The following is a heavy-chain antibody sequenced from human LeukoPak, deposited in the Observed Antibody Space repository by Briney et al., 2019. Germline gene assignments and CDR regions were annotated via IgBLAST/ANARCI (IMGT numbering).Heavy chain of an antibody. Sequence: PGGSLRLSCAASGFTFSSYSMNRVRQAPGKGLEWVSSISSSSSYIYYADSVKGRFTISRDNAKNSLYLQMNSLRGEDTAVYYCARVARRYCSGGSCYSDYWGKGTLVTVSS. CDR1: GFTFSSYS. D-gene: IGHD2-15*01. CDR2: ISSSSSYI. J-gene: IGHJ4*02. V-gene: IGHV3-21*01. CDR3: ARVARRYCSGGSCYSDY.